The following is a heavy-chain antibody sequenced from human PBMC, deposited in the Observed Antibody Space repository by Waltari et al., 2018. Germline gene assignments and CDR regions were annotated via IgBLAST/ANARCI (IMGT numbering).Heavy chain of an antibody. Sequence: EVQLVESGGGLVQPGRSLRLSCAASGFTFDDYAMPWVRQAPGKGLEWVSGISWNSGSIGYADSVKGRFTISRDNAKNSLYLQMNSLRAEDTALYYCAKGDYYDSSAKGYFDYWGQGTLVTVSS. CDR2: ISWNSGSI. CDR1: GFTFDDYA. D-gene: IGHD3-22*01. V-gene: IGHV3-9*01. CDR3: AKGDYYDSSAKGYFDY. J-gene: IGHJ4*02.